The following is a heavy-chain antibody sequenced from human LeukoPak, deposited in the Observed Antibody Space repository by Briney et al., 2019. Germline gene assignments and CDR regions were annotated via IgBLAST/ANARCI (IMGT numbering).Heavy chain of an antibody. CDR2: IGAYNGNT. CDR1: GYTFTSYG. V-gene: IGHV1-18*01. J-gene: IGHJ6*04. Sequence: ASVKVSCKASGYTFTSYGISWVRQAPGQGLEWMGWIGAYNGNTNYAQKLQGRVTMTTDTSTSTAYMELRSLRSDDTAVYYCARSGGNFWSGYLDVWGKGTTVTVSS. CDR3: ARSGGNFWSGYLDV. D-gene: IGHD3-3*01.